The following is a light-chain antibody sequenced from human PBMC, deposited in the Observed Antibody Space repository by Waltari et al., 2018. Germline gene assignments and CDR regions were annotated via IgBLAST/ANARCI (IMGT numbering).Light chain of an antibody. CDR1: SGSISSTSY. J-gene: IGLJ3*02. Sequence: QTVVTQEPSLSVSPGGTVTLTCTLSSGSISSTSYATWYQQTPGQAPRTLVYQPPPVQPPLRLVYKSLSRSCGVPDRFSGSILGNKASLTVTGARADDESDYYCSLYMGSGIWVFGGGTKLTVL. CDR3: SLYMGSGIWV. CDR2: QPPPVQPPLRLVYKSL. V-gene: IGLV8-61*01.